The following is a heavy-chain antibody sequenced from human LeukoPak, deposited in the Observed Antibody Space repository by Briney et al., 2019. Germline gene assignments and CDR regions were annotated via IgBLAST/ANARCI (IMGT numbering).Heavy chain of an antibody. Sequence: SETLSLICTVSGGSTSTYYWNWIRKTPGKGLEWIGFMQYTGNSQYNPSLKSRVTMFVDTSKNQFSLKLSSVTAADTAVYYCARGRVAVAGLAFDYWGQGTLVTVSS. CDR1: GGSTSTYY. CDR3: ARGRVAVAGLAFDY. CDR2: MQYTGNS. J-gene: IGHJ4*02. V-gene: IGHV4-59*12. D-gene: IGHD6-19*01.